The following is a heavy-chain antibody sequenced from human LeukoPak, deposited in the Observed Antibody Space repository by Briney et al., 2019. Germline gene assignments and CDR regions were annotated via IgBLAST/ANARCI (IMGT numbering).Heavy chain of an antibody. CDR3: ASASGSYYGAPPYHFDY. V-gene: IGHV4-59*01. CDR1: GGSISSYY. J-gene: IGHJ4*02. CDR2: IYYSGST. Sequence: SETLSLTCTVSGGSISSYYWSWIRQPPGKGLEWIGYIYYSGSTNYNPSLKSRVTISVDTSKNQFSLKLSSVTAADTAVYYCASASGSYYGAPPYHFDYWGQGTLVTVSS. D-gene: IGHD1-26*01.